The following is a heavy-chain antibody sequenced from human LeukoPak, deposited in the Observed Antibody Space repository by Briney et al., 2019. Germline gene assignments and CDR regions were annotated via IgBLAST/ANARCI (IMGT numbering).Heavy chain of an antibody. J-gene: IGHJ4*02. CDR1: GYTFTSYD. CDR3: VRGGSSSGYDY. V-gene: IGHV1-18*01. D-gene: IGHD5-18*01. Sequence: ASVKVSCKASGYTFTSYDISWVRQAPGQGLEWMGRISTYNGNTNYAQKFQGRVTVTTDTSTSTAYMELRSLTSDDTAVYYCVRGGSSSGYDYWGQGTLVTVSS. CDR2: ISTYNGNT.